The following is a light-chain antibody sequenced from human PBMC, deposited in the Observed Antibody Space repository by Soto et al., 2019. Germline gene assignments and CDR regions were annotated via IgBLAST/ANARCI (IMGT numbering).Light chain of an antibody. CDR1: SIDVGAYNY. CDR2: EVT. CDR3: TSYVGNNIWV. Sequence: QSALTQPPSASGSPGQSVTISCTGTSIDVGAYNYVSWYQQYPGKAPKLMIYEVTKRPSGVPDRFSGSKSGNTASLTVSGLQAEDEADYYCTSYVGNNIWVFGGGTKVTVL. J-gene: IGLJ3*02. V-gene: IGLV2-8*01.